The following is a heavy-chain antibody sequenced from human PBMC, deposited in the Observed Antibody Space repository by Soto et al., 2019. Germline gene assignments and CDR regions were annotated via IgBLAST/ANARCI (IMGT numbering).Heavy chain of an antibody. CDR3: ARTFDMSPLGGYIVY. D-gene: IGHD3-16*01. CDR2: INHGGSV. V-gene: IGHV4-34*02. Sequence: QVQLQQWGAGLLKPSETLSLTCAVYGGSFSNYYWTWIRQPPGKGLEWIGEINHGGSVNYNPSLKSRVTISVDTSKYQFSLSLSSVTAADTSVYYCARTFDMSPLGGYIVYWGQGNLVTVSS. CDR1: GGSFSNYY. J-gene: IGHJ4*02.